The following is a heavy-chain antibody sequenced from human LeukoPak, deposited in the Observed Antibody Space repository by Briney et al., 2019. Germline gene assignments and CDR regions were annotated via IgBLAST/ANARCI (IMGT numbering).Heavy chain of an antibody. CDR1: GGSFSGYY. Sequence: PSETLSLTCAVYGGSFSGYYWSWIRQPPGKGLEWIGEINHSGSTNYNPSLKSRVTISVDTSKNQFSLKLSSVTAADTAVYYCASQVTIFGVVPLYYFDYWGQGTLVTVSS. V-gene: IGHV4-34*01. CDR2: INHSGST. CDR3: ASQVTIFGVVPLYYFDY. D-gene: IGHD3-3*01. J-gene: IGHJ4*02.